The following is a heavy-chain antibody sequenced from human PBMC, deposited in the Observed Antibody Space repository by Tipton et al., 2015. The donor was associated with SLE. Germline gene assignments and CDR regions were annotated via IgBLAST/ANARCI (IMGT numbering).Heavy chain of an antibody. D-gene: IGHD3-10*01. CDR1: GFTFSSYS. V-gene: IGHV3-21*01. CDR3: ARDSPRGGFDY. CDR2: ISSSSSYI. Sequence: SLRLSCAASGFTFSSYSMNWVRQAPGKGLEWVSSISSSSSYIYYADSVKGRFTISRDNAKNSLYLQMNSLRAEDTAAYYCARDSPRGGFDYWGQGTLVTVSS. J-gene: IGHJ4*02.